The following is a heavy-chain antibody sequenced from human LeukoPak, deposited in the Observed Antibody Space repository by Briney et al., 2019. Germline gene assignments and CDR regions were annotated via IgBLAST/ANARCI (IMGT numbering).Heavy chain of an antibody. Sequence: GGSLRLSCAASGFTFSSYAMSWVRQAPGKELEWVANIKQDGSEKYYADSVKGRFTISRDNSKNTLFLQMNSLRAEDTAVYYCARDFRPVVGAAGTFDYWGQGTLVTVSS. CDR2: IKQDGSEK. CDR3: ARDFRPVVGAAGTFDY. D-gene: IGHD6-13*01. V-gene: IGHV3-7*01. J-gene: IGHJ4*02. CDR1: GFTFSSYA.